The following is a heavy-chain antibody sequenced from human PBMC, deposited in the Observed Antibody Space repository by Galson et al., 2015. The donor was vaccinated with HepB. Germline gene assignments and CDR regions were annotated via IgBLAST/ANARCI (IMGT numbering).Heavy chain of an antibody. D-gene: IGHD2-2*01. Sequence: SLRLSCAASGFTFNSCAMHWVRQAPGKGLEWVAVISYDGSNKYYADSVKGRFTISRDNAKNSLYLQMNSLRDEDTAVYYCASGGSSTTIRWGYYGMDVWGQGTTVTVSS. CDR1: GFTFNSCA. V-gene: IGHV3-30-3*01. J-gene: IGHJ6*02. CDR3: ASGGSSTTIRWGYYGMDV. CDR2: ISYDGSNK.